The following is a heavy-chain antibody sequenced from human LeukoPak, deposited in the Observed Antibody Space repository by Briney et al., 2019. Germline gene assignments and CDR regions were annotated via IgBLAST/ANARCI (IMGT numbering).Heavy chain of an antibody. J-gene: IGHJ4*02. V-gene: IGHV3-48*03. CDR2: ISTGGSTI. CDR1: GFTFSNYE. Sequence: GGSLRLSCAGSGFTFSNYEMNWVRQAPGKGLEWLSYISTGGSTIYHADSVKGRFTISRDNANNSLYLQMNSLRPEDTALYYCVRRYCSSTSCTFVYWGQGTLVTVSS. CDR3: VRRYCSSTSCTFVY. D-gene: IGHD2-2*01.